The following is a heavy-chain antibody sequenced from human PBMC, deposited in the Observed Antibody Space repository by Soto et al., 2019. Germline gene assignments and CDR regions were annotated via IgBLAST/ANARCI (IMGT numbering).Heavy chain of an antibody. J-gene: IGHJ6*02. CDR3: ARTMYYYYGMDV. V-gene: IGHV4-31*03. CDR1: GGSISSGGYY. CDR2: IYYSGST. Sequence: SETLSLTCTVSGGSISSGGYYWSWIRQHPGKGLEWIGYIYYSGSTYYNPSLKSRVTISVDTSKNQFYLKLSSVTASVTALYYCARTMYYYYGMDVWGQGTTVTVSS.